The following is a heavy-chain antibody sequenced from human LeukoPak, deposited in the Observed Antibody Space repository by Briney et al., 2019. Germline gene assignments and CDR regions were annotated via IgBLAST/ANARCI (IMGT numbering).Heavy chain of an antibody. CDR3: AGGGFYYYDSSGYYGFDP. CDR2: IKQDGSEK. V-gene: IGHV3-7*01. D-gene: IGHD3-22*01. Sequence: GGSLRLSCAASGFTFSSYWMSWVRQASGKGLEWVANIKQDGSEKYYVDSVKGRFTISRDNAKNSLYLQMNSLRAEDMAVYYCAGGGFYYYDSSGYYGFDPWGQGTLVTVSS. J-gene: IGHJ5*02. CDR1: GFTFSSYW.